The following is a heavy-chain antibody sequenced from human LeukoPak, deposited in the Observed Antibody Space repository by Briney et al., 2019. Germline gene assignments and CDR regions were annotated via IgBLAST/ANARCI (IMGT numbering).Heavy chain of an antibody. V-gene: IGHV3-21*01. D-gene: IGHD3-10*01. J-gene: IGHJ4*02. CDR3: ARDKVRGAKPPFDY. CDR1: GFTFSSYS. Sequence: GGSLRLSCAASGFTFSSYSMNCVRQAPGKGLGWVSSISSSSYIYYADSVKGRFTISRDNAKNSLYLQMNSLRAEDTAVYYCARDKVRGAKPPFDYWGQGTLVTVSS. CDR2: ISSSSYI.